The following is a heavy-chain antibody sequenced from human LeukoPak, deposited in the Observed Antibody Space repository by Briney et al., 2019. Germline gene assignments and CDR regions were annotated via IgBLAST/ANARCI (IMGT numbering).Heavy chain of an antibody. CDR1: GGSISSYY. J-gene: IGHJ6*02. V-gene: IGHV3-30*18. CDR2: ISYDGSNK. Sequence: LSLTCTVSGGSISSYYWSWIRQPPGKGLEWVAVISYDGSNKYYGDSVKGRFTISRDNSKNTLYLQMNSLRVEDTAVYYCAKSTLAAYYYYGMDVWGQGTTVTVSS. D-gene: IGHD6-13*01. CDR3: AKSTLAAYYYYGMDV.